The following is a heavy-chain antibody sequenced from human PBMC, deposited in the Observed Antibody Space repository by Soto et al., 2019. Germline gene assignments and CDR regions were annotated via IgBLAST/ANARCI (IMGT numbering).Heavy chain of an antibody. D-gene: IGHD3-16*02. CDR1: GGSISSGGYY. V-gene: IGHV4-31*03. CDR2: IYYSGST. CDR3: ARSLRTLFGGVIAPDY. J-gene: IGHJ4*02. Sequence: QVQLQESGPGLVKPSQTLSLTCTVSGGSISSGGYYWSWIRQHPGKGLEWIGYIYYSGSTYYNPSIKSRVTISVDTSKNQFAPKLSSVTAADTAVYYCARSLRTLFGGVIAPDYWGQGTLVTVSS.